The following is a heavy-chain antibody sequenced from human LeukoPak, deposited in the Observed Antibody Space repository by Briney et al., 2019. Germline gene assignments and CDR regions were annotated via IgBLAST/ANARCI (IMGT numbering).Heavy chain of an antibody. D-gene: IGHD3-3*01. CDR1: GFTFSSYA. Sequence: PGGSLRLSCAASGFTFSSYAMSWVRQAPGKGLEWVSAISGSGGSTYYADSVKGRFTSSRDNSKTTLYLQMNSLRAEDTAVYYCAKDIGDYDFWSGYPGHGYFDYWGQGTLVTVSS. V-gene: IGHV3-23*01. CDR2: ISGSGGST. J-gene: IGHJ4*02. CDR3: AKDIGDYDFWSGYPGHGYFDY.